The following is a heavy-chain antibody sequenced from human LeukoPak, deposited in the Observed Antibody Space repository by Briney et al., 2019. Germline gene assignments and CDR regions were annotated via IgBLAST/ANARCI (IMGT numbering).Heavy chain of an antibody. Sequence: GGSLTLPCAASGFTLSSYAMLWVRQAPGKGLEWVSAISGSGGSTYYADSVKGRFTISRDNSKNTLYLQMNSLRAEDTAVYYCARDLGGAFDIWGQGTMVTVSS. CDR1: GFTLSSYA. J-gene: IGHJ3*02. CDR3: ARDLGGAFDI. CDR2: ISGSGGST. V-gene: IGHV3-23*01.